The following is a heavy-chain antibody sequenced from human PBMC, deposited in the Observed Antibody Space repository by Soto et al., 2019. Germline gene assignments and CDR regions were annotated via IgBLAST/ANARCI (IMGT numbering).Heavy chain of an antibody. CDR2: VSSDGSNL. J-gene: IGHJ4*02. CDR3: AKNTGGNSYYFDF. V-gene: IGHV3-30*18. Sequence: QVQLVESGGGVVQPGRSLRLSCAASGFTFSYYGMHWVRQAPGKGLECVALVSSDGSNLFYADSVKGRFTISRDNSKNPLYLQMNSLRAEDTAVYYCAKNTGGNSYYFDFWGQGPLVTVSS. D-gene: IGHD2-21*01. CDR1: GFTFSYYG.